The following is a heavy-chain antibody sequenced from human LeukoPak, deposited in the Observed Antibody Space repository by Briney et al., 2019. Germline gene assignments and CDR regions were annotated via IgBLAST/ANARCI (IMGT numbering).Heavy chain of an antibody. CDR1: GFTFSSYA. D-gene: IGHD6-19*01. CDR2: ISYDGSNK. CDR3: ATCYSSGCPDAFDI. Sequence: GRSLRLSCAASGFTFSSYAMHWVRQAPGKGLEWVAAISYDGSNKYYADSVKGRFTISRDNSKNTLYLQMNSLRAEDTAVYYCATCYSSGCPDAFDIWGQGTMVTVSS. J-gene: IGHJ3*02. V-gene: IGHV3-30-3*01.